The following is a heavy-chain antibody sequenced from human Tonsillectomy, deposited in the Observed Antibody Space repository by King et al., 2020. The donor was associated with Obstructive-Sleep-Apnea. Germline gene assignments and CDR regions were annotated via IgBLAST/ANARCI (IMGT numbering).Heavy chain of an antibody. CDR3: ARGDWSAAVKGNDY. Sequence: QLVQSGAEVKEPGASVKVSCKASGYTFTSYDINWVRQATGQGLEWMGWMNPNTGNTGYAQKFQGRVTMTWNTSIRTTYMELSSLRSEDTAVYCCARGDWSAAVKGNDYWGQGTLVTVSS. CDR1: GYTFTSYD. CDR2: MNPNTGNT. J-gene: IGHJ4*02. D-gene: IGHD6-13*01. V-gene: IGHV1-8*01.